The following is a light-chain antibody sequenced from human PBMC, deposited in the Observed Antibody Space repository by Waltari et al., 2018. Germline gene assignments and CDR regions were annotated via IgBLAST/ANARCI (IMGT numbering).Light chain of an antibody. CDR3: GTWDSSLSGAV. V-gene: IGLV1-51*02. J-gene: IGLJ7*01. CDR2: ENT. Sequence: QSVLTQPPSVSAAPGQRVTISCSGGNSNIGNNYVSWYRQFPGTAPKLLIYENTGRPSGIPCRFSGSKSGTSATLDITGLKAGDEADYYCGTWDSSLSGAVFGGGTHLTVL. CDR1: NSNIGNNY.